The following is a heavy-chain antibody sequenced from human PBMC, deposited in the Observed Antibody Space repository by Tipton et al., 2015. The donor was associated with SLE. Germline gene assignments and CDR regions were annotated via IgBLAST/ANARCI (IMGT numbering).Heavy chain of an antibody. J-gene: IGHJ4*02. Sequence: SLRLSCAASGFTFSSYAVHWVRQAPGKGPEWVAVISYDGSNKYYADSVKGRFTISRDNSKNTLYLQMNSLRSEDTAVYYCAREVPIPATFFDYWGQGTLVTVSS. CDR1: GFTFSSYA. D-gene: IGHD2-15*01. CDR2: ISYDGSNK. V-gene: IGHV3-30*04. CDR3: AREVPIPATFFDY.